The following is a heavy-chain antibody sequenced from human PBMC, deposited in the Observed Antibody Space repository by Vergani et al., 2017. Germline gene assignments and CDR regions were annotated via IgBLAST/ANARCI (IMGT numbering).Heavy chain of an antibody. CDR3: ARGSRAEGGSGPDK. CDR1: GGSVSTSIGYY. Sequence: QVQLQESGPGLVKPSQTLSLSCTASGGSVSTSIGYYWTWIRQPAGKTLEWIGEIFSSGTTNYNPSFKNRVTMSVDTSKNQFSLKLSSVTAAATAVYYCARGSRAEGGSGPDKWGQGTLVTVSS. J-gene: IGHJ4*02. D-gene: IGHD6-13*01. V-gene: IGHV4-61*02. CDR2: IFSSGTT.